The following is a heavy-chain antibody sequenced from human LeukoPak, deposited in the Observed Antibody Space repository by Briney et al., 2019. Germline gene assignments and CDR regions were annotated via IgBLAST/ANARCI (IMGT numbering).Heavy chain of an antibody. V-gene: IGHV4-39*07. CDR3: VRLGVVGLDQNWFDP. CDR2: IYYSGST. J-gene: IGHJ5*02. D-gene: IGHD2-2*01. Sequence: SETLSLTCTVSGGSINSITNYWGWIRQPPGKGLEWIGSIYYSGSTYYNPSLKSRVTISVDKSKTQFSLKLGSVTAADTAVYYCVRLGVVGLDQNWFDPWGQGTLVTVSS. CDR1: GGSINSITNY.